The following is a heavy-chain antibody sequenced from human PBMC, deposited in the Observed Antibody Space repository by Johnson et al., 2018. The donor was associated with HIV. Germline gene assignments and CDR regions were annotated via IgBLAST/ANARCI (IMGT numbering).Heavy chain of an antibody. Sequence: QMQLVESGGGVVQPGGSLRLSCAASGFTFSSYGMHWVRQAPGKGLEWVAFIRYDGSNKYYANSVKGRFTISRDNSKNTLYLQMNSLRAEDTAVYYCAKGGWGKGVIVTTVDIWGQGTMVTVSS. CDR2: IRYDGSNK. V-gene: IGHV3-30*02. D-gene: IGHD3-16*02. CDR1: GFTFSSYG. CDR3: AKGGWGKGVIVTTVDI. J-gene: IGHJ3*02.